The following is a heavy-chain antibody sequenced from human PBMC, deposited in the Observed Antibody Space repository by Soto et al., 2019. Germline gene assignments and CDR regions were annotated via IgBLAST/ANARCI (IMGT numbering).Heavy chain of an antibody. D-gene: IGHD7-27*01. Sequence: SETLSLTCGVSGDSITTYKWWTWVRQTPGKGLEWIGEIYDSGNTRYNPSLKSRVTISKDTSKNELSLKLNSVTVADTAVYYCATCKLGEYYYAMDIWGQGTTVTVS. J-gene: IGHJ6*02. CDR3: ATCKLGEYYYAMDI. CDR2: IYDSGNT. V-gene: IGHV4-4*02. CDR1: GDSITTYKW.